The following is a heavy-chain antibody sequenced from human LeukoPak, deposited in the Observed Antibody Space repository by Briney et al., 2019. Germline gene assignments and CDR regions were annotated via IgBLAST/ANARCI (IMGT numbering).Heavy chain of an antibody. CDR2: IYHSGST. Sequence: SETLSLTCTVSGYSISSGYYWGWIRQPPGKGLEWIGSIYHSGSTYYNPSLKSRVTISVDTSKNQFSLKLSSVTAADTAVYYCARGLPGYSSGWFNYWGQGTLVTVSS. CDR1: GYSISSGYY. J-gene: IGHJ4*02. D-gene: IGHD6-19*01. CDR3: ARGLPGYSSGWFNY. V-gene: IGHV4-38-2*02.